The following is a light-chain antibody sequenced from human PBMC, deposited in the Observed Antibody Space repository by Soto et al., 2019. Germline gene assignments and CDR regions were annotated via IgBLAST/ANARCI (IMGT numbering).Light chain of an antibody. CDR2: AAS. J-gene: IGKJ4*01. CDR1: QSISNH. Sequence: DIQMTQSPSSLSASVEDRVIITCRASQSISNHLNWYQQKPGKAPKLLIFAASSLQSGVPSRFSGSRSGPDFTLTISSLQPEDFAVYYWQQYGSSPPIPFGGGTKVDIK. V-gene: IGKV1-39*01. CDR3: QQYGSSPPIP.